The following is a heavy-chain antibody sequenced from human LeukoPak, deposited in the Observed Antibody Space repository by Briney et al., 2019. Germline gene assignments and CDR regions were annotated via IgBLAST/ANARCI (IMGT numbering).Heavy chain of an antibody. Sequence: QSGGSLRLSCAASGFTFSSYGMNWVRLAPGKGLEWVSSIGYSGTDTYYADSVKGRFTISRDNSKNTLYLQMNSLRAEDTAVYYCARDRYYGSGSYYSKRGWFDPWGQGTLVTVSS. CDR2: IGYSGTDT. CDR1: GFTFSSYG. J-gene: IGHJ5*02. CDR3: ARDRYYGSGSYYSKRGWFDP. V-gene: IGHV3-23*01. D-gene: IGHD3-10*01.